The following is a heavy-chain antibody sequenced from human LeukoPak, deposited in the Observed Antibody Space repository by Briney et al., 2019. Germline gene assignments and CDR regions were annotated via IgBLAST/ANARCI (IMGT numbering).Heavy chain of an antibody. J-gene: IGHJ4*02. V-gene: IGHV4-59*08. D-gene: IGHD2-8*02. CDR1: GGSISSYY. CDR2: ISDIGSI. Sequence: PSETLSLTCTVSGGSISSYYWSWIRQPPGKGLEWIAYISDIGSINYNPSLKSRVTISLDTSKNQFSPKLSSVTAADTAVYYCAGHHPRNTVDFWGQGTLVTVSS. CDR3: AGHHPRNTVDF.